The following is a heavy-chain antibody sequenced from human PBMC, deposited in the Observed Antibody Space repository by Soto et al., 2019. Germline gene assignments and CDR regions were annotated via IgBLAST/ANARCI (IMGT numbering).Heavy chain of an antibody. Sequence: QVQLQESGPGLVKPSETLSLTCTVSGGSVSSGSYYWSWIRQPPGKGLEWIGYIYYSGSTNYNPSRKRRVTISVDTSKNQFSLKLSSVTAADWAVYYCARQYCSGGSCYSVYYYCMDVWGQGTTVTVSS. D-gene: IGHD2-15*01. V-gene: IGHV4-61*01. J-gene: IGHJ6*02. CDR2: IYYSGST. CDR3: ARQYCSGGSCYSVYYYCMDV. CDR1: GGSVSSGSYY.